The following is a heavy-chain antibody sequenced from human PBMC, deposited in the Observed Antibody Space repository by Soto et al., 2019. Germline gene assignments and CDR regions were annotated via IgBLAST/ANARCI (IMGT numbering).Heavy chain of an antibody. Sequence: GGSLRLSCAASGFTFSGSAMHWVRQASGKGLEWVGRIRSKANSYARAYAASVTVRFTIARDDSKNTTYLQMKSLKTKASAGYFCNRDAAKEDSSSFPGDYWGQGTLVTVSS. CDR2: IRSKANSYAR. D-gene: IGHD6-6*01. CDR1: GFTFSGSA. CDR3: NRDAAKEDSSSFPGDY. J-gene: IGHJ4*02. V-gene: IGHV3-73*01.